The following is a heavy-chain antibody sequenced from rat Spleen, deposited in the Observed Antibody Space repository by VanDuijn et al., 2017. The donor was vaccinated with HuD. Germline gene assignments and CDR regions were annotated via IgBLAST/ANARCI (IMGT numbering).Heavy chain of an antibody. V-gene: IGHV2S63*01. CDR2: MWSGGST. Sequence: EVQLKESGPGLVQPSQTLSLTCTVSGFSLTDYSVHWVRQPPGKGLAWMGVMWSGGSTAYNSALKSRLSISRDTSKSQVFLKMNSLQTEDTAIYYCTRDGDYGILFDYWGQGVMVTVSS. CDR1: GFSLTDYS. CDR3: TRDGDYGILFDY. J-gene: IGHJ2*01. D-gene: IGHD1-11*01.